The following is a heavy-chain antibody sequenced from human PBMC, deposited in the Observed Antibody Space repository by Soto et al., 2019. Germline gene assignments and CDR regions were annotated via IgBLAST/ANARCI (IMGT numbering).Heavy chain of an antibody. Sequence: QVQLVESGGGVVQPGRSLRLSCAASGFTFSSYAMHWVRQAPGKGLEWVAVISYDGSNKYYADSVKGRFTISRDNSKNTLCLQMNSLRAEDTAVYYCARDFVIVGATRGSDWGQGTLVTVSS. CDR1: GFTFSSYA. D-gene: IGHD1-26*01. V-gene: IGHV3-30-3*01. J-gene: IGHJ4*02. CDR3: ARDFVIVGATRGSD. CDR2: ISYDGSNK.